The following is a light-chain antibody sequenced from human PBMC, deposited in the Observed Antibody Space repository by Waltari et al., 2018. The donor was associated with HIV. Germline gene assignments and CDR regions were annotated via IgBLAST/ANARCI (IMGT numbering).Light chain of an antibody. J-gene: IGLJ2*01. CDR2: DDS. Sequence: SSVLTQPPSVSVAPGETARITCGAHSIGTTSVHWYQQKAGQAPNLVIYDDSDRPSGIPDRFSGSNSGNTATLTISRVEAGDEADYFCQVWDNNVYHVIFGGGTKVTVL. CDR3: QVWDNNVYHVI. V-gene: IGLV3-21*01. CDR1: SIGTTS.